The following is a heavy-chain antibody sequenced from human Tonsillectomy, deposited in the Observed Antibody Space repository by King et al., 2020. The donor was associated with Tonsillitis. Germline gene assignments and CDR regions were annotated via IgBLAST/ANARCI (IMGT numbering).Heavy chain of an antibody. CDR3: TRFAAPGYGDYGDY. V-gene: IGHV3-73*02. J-gene: IGHJ4*02. Sequence: VQLVESGGGLVQPGGSLKLSCAASGFTFSGSAMHWVRQASGKGLEWVGRIRSKPNNYATAYAASVKGRFTISRDDSKNTAYLQMNSLKTEDTAVYYCTRFAAPGYGDYGDYWGQGTLVTVSS. CDR1: GFTFSGSA. CDR2: IRSKPNNYAT. D-gene: IGHD4-17*01.